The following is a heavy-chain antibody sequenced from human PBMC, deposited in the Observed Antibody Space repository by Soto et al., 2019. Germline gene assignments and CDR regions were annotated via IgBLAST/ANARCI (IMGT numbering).Heavy chain of an antibody. D-gene: IGHD5-12*01. Sequence: QVQLVESGGGVVQPGRSLRLSCAASGFTFSSYGMHWVRQAPGKGLEWVAVIWDDGSNKYYADSVKGRFTTSSDNSKITLYLQMNSLRAADTAVYYCARDGDIVATIPYAPDYWGQGTLVTVSS. J-gene: IGHJ4*02. CDR2: IWDDGSNK. V-gene: IGHV3-33*01. CDR3: ARDGDIVATIPYAPDY. CDR1: GFTFSSYG.